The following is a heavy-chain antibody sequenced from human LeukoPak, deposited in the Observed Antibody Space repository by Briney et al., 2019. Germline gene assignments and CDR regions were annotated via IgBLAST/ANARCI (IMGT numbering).Heavy chain of an antibody. Sequence: ASVKVSCKASGYTFTSYDINWVRQATGQGLEWMGWMNPNSGNTGYAQKFQGRVTMTRNTSISTANMELSSLRSEDTAVYYCARGSGGSYYFDYWGQGTLVTVSS. V-gene: IGHV1-8*01. D-gene: IGHD1-26*01. CDR1: GYTFTSYD. CDR2: MNPNSGNT. J-gene: IGHJ4*02. CDR3: ARGSGGSYYFDY.